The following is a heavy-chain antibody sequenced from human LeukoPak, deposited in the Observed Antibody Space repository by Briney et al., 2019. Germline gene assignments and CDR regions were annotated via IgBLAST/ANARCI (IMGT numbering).Heavy chain of an antibody. J-gene: IGHJ5*02. CDR2: IWYDGSNK. V-gene: IGHV3-33*01. CDR1: GFTFSCYG. CDR3: ARDGLKIHSKMTGSYNWFDP. Sequence: PGGSLRLPCAASGFTFSCYGMHWVRQAPGKGLEWVAVIWYDGSNKYYADSVKGRFTISRDSSKNTLYLQMNSLRAEDTAVYYCARDGLKIHSKMTGSYNWFDPWGQGTLVTVSS. D-gene: IGHD3-9*01.